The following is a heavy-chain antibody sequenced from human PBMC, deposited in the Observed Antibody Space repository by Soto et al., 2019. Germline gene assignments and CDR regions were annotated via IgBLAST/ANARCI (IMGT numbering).Heavy chain of an antibody. Sequence: QVQLVQSGAEVKEPGSSVKVSCRASGGTFSTYAVSWVRQAPGQGPEWMGRIIPVLGTTNYAQRFQGRITIIADKSTSSAYMELSNLRSEDTAIYYAARDLAGVSGGEFDSWGQGTLVTVSS. CDR3: ARDLAGVSGGEFDS. D-gene: IGHD6-19*01. CDR2: IIPVLGTT. V-gene: IGHV1-69*08. J-gene: IGHJ4*02. CDR1: GGTFSTYA.